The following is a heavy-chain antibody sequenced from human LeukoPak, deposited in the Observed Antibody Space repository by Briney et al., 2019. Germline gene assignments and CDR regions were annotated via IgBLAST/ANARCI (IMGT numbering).Heavy chain of an antibody. V-gene: IGHV3-20*01. CDR1: GYTFDDYG. CDR3: ESGIRYYYYYYMDV. D-gene: IGHD3-9*01. J-gene: IGHJ6*03. CDR2: IHWNGDTT. Sequence: AGGSLRLSCTASGYTFDDYGMKWVRHAPGKGLEWISGIHWNGDTTNYAASVEGRFTISRDNAKNSLYLQMNSLRAEDTAFYHAESGIRYYYYYYMDVWGKGTTVTVSS.